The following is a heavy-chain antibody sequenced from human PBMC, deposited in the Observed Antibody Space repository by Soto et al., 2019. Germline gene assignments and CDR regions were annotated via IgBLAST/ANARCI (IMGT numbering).Heavy chain of an antibody. V-gene: IGHV3-66*01. CDR1: GFTVSSNY. CDR2: IYSGGST. CDR3: ARGPRTLVEWLLYHYYYYYMDV. J-gene: IGHJ6*03. D-gene: IGHD3-3*01. Sequence: HPGGSLRLSCAASGFTVSSNYMSWVRQAPGKGLEWVSVIYSGGSTYYADSVKGRFTISRDNSKNTLYLQMNSLRAEDTAVYYCARGPRTLVEWLLYHYYYYYMDVWGKGTTVTVSS.